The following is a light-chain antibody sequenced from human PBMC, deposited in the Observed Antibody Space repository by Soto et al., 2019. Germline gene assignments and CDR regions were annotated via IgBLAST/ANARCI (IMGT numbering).Light chain of an antibody. V-gene: IGKV1-27*01. Sequence: DIQMTQSPSSLSASVGDRVTLTCRASQGIINYLAWYQQKSGKVPKLLIYAASTLQSGVPSRFSGSGSGTDFTLTISSLQPEDVATYYCQRYNSAPPTFGQGTKAEIK. CDR3: QRYNSAPPT. CDR2: AAS. J-gene: IGKJ1*01. CDR1: QGIINY.